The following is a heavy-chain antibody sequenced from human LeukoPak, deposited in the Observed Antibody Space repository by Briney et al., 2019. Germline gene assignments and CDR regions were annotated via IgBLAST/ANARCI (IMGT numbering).Heavy chain of an antibody. CDR3: ATPPTGTTTTGEYYFDY. CDR2: ISPISGTT. V-gene: IGHV1-69*05. J-gene: IGHJ4*02. CDR1: GGTFSSYT. Sequence: SVKVSCKASGGTFSSYTITWVRQAPGQGLEWMGRISPISGTTNYAQKFQGRVTITTDESTSTAYMELSSLRSEDTAVYYCATPPTGTTTTGEYYFDYWGQGTLVTVSS. D-gene: IGHD1-1*01.